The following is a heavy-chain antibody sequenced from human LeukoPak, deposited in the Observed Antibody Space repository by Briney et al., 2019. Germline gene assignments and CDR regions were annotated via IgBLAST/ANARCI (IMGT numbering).Heavy chain of an antibody. J-gene: IGHJ1*01. CDR3: ATSEGLLWFGELSPEYFQH. V-gene: IGHV3-23*01. Sequence: GGSLRLSCAASGFTFSSYGMSWVRQAPGKGLEWVAGISGSGGSTYYADSVKGRFTISRDNSKNTLYLQMNSLRAEDTAVYYCATSEGLLWFGELSPEYFQHWGQGTLVTVSS. CDR2: ISGSGGST. D-gene: IGHD3-10*01. CDR1: GFTFSSYG.